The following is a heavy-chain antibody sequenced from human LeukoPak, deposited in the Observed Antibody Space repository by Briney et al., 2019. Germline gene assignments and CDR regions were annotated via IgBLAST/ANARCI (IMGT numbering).Heavy chain of an antibody. D-gene: IGHD3-16*02. V-gene: IGHV1-8*01. CDR1: GYTFTSYD. CDR3: ARTLLRLGELSLYYRYYFDY. Sequence: AAVKVSCKASGYTFTSYDINWVRQATGQGLEWMGWMNPNSGNTGYAQKFQGRVTMTRNTSISTAYMELSSLRSEDTAVYYCARTLLRLGELSLYYRYYFDYWGQGTLVTVSS. CDR2: MNPNSGNT. J-gene: IGHJ4*02.